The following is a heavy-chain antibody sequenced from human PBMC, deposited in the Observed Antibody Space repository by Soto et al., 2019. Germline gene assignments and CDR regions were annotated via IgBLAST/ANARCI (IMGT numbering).Heavy chain of an antibody. CDR2: INAGNGNT. V-gene: IGHV1-3*01. J-gene: IGHJ6*02. CDR3: ARVCSSTSCQVSYGMDV. D-gene: IGHD2-2*01. CDR1: GYTFTSYA. Sequence: GYSVKVSCKASGYTFTSYAMHWVRQAPGQRLEWMGWINAGNGNTKYSQKFQGRVTITRDTSASTAYMELSSLRSEDTAVYYCARVCSSTSCQVSYGMDVWGQGTTVTVSS.